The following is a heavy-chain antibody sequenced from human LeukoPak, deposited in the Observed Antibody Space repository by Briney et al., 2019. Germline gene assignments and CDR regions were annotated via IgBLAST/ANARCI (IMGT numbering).Heavy chain of an antibody. V-gene: IGHV5-51*01. CDR1: GYSFISYW. CDR2: IYPGDSDT. D-gene: IGHD1-26*01. J-gene: IGHJ6*02. CDR3: ARPGVGSTWSGDYYAVDV. Sequence: GESLKISCKGFGYSFISYWIGWVRQMPGKGLEWMGIIYPGDSDTRYSPSFQGQVTISVDKSISTAYLQWTSLKASDTAMYYCARPGVGSTWSGDYYAVDVXGQGTTVTVSS.